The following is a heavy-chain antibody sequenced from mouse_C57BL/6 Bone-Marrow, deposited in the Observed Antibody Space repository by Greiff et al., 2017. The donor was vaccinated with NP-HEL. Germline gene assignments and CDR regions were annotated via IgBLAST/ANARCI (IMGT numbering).Heavy chain of an antibody. CDR3: ARRLGGFDY. V-gene: IGHV1-63*01. CDR2: IYPGGGYT. D-gene: IGHD4-1*01. Sequence: QVHVKQSGAELVRPGTSVKMSCKASGYTFTNYWIGWAKQRPGHGLEWIGDIYPGGGYTNYNEKFKGKATLTADKSSSTAYMQFSSLTSEDSAIYYCARRLGGFDYWGQGTTLTVSS. CDR1: GYTFTNYW. J-gene: IGHJ2*01.